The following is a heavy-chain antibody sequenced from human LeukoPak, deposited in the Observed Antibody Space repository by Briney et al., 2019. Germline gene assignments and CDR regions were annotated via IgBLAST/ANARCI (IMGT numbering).Heavy chain of an antibody. D-gene: IGHD1-26*01. J-gene: IGHJ4*02. CDR2: IYTSGST. CDR3: ARGLGSGSYLDY. CDR1: GGSISSGSYY. V-gene: IGHV4-61*02. Sequence: SQTLSLTCTVSGGSISSGSYYWSWIRQPAGKGLEWIGRIYTSGSTNYNPSLKSRVTISVDTSKNQFSLKLSSVTAADTAVYYCARGLGSGSYLDYWGQGTLVTVSS.